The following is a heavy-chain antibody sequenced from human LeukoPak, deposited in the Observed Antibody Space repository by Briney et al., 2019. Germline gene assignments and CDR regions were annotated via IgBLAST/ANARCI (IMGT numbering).Heavy chain of an antibody. CDR3: ARDGYSAYDRDLDH. V-gene: IGHV4-4*02. Sequence: SETLSLTCTISGASISDTNWWTWVRQPPGKGLEWIGEISHNGNTNYSPSLKSRVTISVDKSKNQFSLRLDSVTTADTAVYYCARDGYSAYDRDLDHWGQGALVTVSS. J-gene: IGHJ4*02. CDR1: GASISDTNW. D-gene: IGHD5-12*01. CDR2: ISHNGNT.